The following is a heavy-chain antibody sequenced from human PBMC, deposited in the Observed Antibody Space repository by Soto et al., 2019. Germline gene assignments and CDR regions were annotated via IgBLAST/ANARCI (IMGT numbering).Heavy chain of an antibody. Sequence: PSETLSLTCTVSGGSISSYYWSWIRQPPGKRLEWIGYIYYSGSTNYNPSLKSRVTISVDTSKNQFSLKLSSVTAADTAVYYCARGRGYDSSGYYYYYGMDVWGQGTTVTVSS. CDR1: GGSISSYY. D-gene: IGHD3-22*01. CDR2: IYYSGST. V-gene: IGHV4-59*01. J-gene: IGHJ6*02. CDR3: ARGRGYDSSGYYYYYGMDV.